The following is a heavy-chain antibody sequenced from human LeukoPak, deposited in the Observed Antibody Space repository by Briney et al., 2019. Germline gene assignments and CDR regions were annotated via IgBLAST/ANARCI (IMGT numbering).Heavy chain of an antibody. Sequence: GGSLRLSCAASGFTFSNYAMHWVRQAPGKGLEYVSAIGGNGDTSYYADSVKGRFTISRDNSKNTVYLQMGSLRTEDMAVYYCATRHEYSYPDGGQGTLVTVSS. D-gene: IGHD5-18*01. CDR1: GFTFSNYA. CDR2: IGGNGDTS. CDR3: ATRHEYSYPD. J-gene: IGHJ4*02. V-gene: IGHV3-64*02.